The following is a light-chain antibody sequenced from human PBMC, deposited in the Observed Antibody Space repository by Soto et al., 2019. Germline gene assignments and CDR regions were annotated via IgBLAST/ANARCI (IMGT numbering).Light chain of an antibody. J-gene: IGKJ5*01. Sequence: DMQITHSPSTLSASVGDRVNITWRARQSISNYLNWYQQKPRKAPPLLIYAASTLQSGVPSRFSGSGSGTDFTLTINSLQPEDFATYYCQQSSTTPPITFGQGTRLEIK. CDR2: AAS. CDR1: QSISNY. V-gene: IGKV1-39*01. CDR3: QQSSTTPPIT.